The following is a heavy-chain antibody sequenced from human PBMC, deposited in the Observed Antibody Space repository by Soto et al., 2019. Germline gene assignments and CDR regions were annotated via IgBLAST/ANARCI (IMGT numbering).Heavy chain of an antibody. CDR1: GLTVSSNY. CDR3: ATTRDRPEYCSSTGCHYLVGY. J-gene: IGHJ4*02. Sequence: GGSLRLSCAGSGLTVSSNYMSWVRQAPGKGLEWVSVIYSGGSTYYADSVKGRFTISRDNSKNTLYLQMNSLRAEDTAVYYCATTRDRPEYCSSTGCHYLVGYWGQGTLVIVSS. V-gene: IGHV3-66*01. D-gene: IGHD2-2*01. CDR2: IYSGGST.